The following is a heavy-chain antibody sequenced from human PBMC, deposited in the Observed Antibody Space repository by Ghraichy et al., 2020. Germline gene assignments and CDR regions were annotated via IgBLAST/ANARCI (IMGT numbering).Heavy chain of an antibody. V-gene: IGHV3-21*01. Sequence: GGSLRLSCAASGFTFSSYSMSWVRQAPGKGLEWISLISSTSAFIYDADSVRGRFTIARDNAKNTLYLQMNNLRTEDTAMYYCTTEESVDDMGDYPPGFWGQGTLVAVSS. CDR2: ISSTSAFI. CDR1: GFTFSSYS. J-gene: IGHJ4*02. CDR3: TTEESVDDMGDYPPGF. D-gene: IGHD4-17*01.